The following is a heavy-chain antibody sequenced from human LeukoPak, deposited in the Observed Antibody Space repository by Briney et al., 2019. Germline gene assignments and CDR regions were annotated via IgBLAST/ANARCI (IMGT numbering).Heavy chain of an antibody. V-gene: IGHV1-69*06. CDR1: GGTFSSYA. D-gene: IGHD5-12*01. J-gene: IGHJ4*02. CDR2: IIPIFGTA. Sequence: SVKVSCKASGGTFSSYAISWVRQAPGQGLEWMGGIIPIFGTANYAQKFQGRVTITADKSTSTAYMELSSLRSEDTAVYYCARESPDRVIVATSGPFDYWGQGILVTVSS. CDR3: ARESPDRVIVATSGPFDY.